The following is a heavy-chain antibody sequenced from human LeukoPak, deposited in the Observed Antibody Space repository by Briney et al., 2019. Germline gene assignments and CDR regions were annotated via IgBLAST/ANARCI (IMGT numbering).Heavy chain of an antibody. CDR3: ARLNLGSYYYHMDV. Sequence: SETLSLTCTVSGGSVSSSSYYWGWIRQPPGKGLEWIGSIYHSGNTYYNPSLKSRITISVGTSKNQFSLKLSSVTAADTALYYCARLNLGSYYYHMDVWGKGTTVTVSS. V-gene: IGHV4-39*01. CDR2: IYHSGNT. D-gene: IGHD2-15*01. CDR1: GGSVSSSSYY. J-gene: IGHJ6*03.